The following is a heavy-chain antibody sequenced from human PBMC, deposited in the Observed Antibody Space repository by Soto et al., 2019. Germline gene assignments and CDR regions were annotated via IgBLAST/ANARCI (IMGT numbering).Heavy chain of an antibody. CDR2: IYYSGST. CDR1: GGSISSGDYY. J-gene: IGHJ3*02. V-gene: IGHV4-30-4*01. CDR3: ASGVVGATRGAFDI. Sequence: SETLSLTCTVSGGSISSGDYYWSWIRQPPGKGLEWIGYIYYSGSTYYNPSLKSRVTISVDTSKNQFSLKLSSVTAADTAVYYCASGVVGATRGAFDIWGQGTMVTVSS. D-gene: IGHD1-26*01.